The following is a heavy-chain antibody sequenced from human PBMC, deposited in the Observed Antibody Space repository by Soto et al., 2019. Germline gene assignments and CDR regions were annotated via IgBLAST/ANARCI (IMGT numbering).Heavy chain of an antibody. D-gene: IGHD2-15*01. Sequence: ETLSLTCAVSGYSISSGYYWGWIRQPPGKGLEWIGSIYESGSTYYNPSLKSRVTMSVDTSKNQFSLKLTSVTAADTAVYYCARGWVVVAATFFDYWGQGTLVTVSS. J-gene: IGHJ4*02. CDR2: IYESGST. CDR3: ARGWVVVAATFFDY. CDR1: GYSISSGYY. V-gene: IGHV4-38-2*01.